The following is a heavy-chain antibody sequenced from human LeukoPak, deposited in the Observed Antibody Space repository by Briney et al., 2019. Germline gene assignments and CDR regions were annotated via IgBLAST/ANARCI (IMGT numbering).Heavy chain of an antibody. Sequence: SETLSLTCAVYGGSLSGYYWSWIRQPPGKGLEWIGEINHSGSTNYNPSLKSRVTISVDTSKNQFSLKLSSVTAADTAVYYCARQSMNWGYTTGAFDIWGQGTMVTVSS. J-gene: IGHJ3*02. CDR2: INHSGST. D-gene: IGHD1-1*01. CDR1: GGSLSGYY. CDR3: ARQSMNWGYTTGAFDI. V-gene: IGHV4-34*01.